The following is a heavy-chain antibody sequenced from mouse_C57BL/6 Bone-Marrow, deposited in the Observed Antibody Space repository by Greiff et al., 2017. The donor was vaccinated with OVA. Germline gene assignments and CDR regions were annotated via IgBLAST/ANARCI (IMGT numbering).Heavy chain of an antibody. CDR3: ARDGYYLYYAMDY. Sequence: EVMLVESGGGLVQPGGSLSLSFAASGFTFTDYYMSWVRQPPGKALEWLGFIRNKANGYTTEYSASVKGRFTISRDNSQSILYLQMNALRAEDSATYYCARDGYYLYYAMDYWGQGTSVTVSS. J-gene: IGHJ4*01. CDR1: GFTFTDYY. CDR2: IRNKANGYTT. V-gene: IGHV7-3*01. D-gene: IGHD2-3*01.